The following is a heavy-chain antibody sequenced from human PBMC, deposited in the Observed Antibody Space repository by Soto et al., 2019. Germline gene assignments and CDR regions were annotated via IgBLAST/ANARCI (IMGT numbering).Heavy chain of an antibody. CDR1: GGSISSGGYF. D-gene: IGHD6-13*01. CDR3: ARYSRSWRYFAY. CDR2: IYHSGST. V-gene: IGHV4-30-2*01. Sequence: SETLSLTCAVSGGSISSGGYFWSWIRQPPGKGLEWIGYIYHSGSTYYNPSLKSRVSISVDRSKNQFSLKLSSVTAADTAVYYCARYSRSWRYFAYWGQGTLVTVSS. J-gene: IGHJ4*02.